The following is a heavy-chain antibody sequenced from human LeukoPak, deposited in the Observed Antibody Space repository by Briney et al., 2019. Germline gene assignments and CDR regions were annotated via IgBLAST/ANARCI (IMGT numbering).Heavy chain of an antibody. CDR3: ARDVRGYSGYVPTYYFDY. D-gene: IGHD5-12*01. V-gene: IGHV3-21*01. J-gene: IGHJ4*02. CDR2: ISSSSSYI. CDR1: GFTFSSYS. Sequence: GGSLRLSCAASGFTFSSYSMNWVRQAPGEGLEWVSSISSSSSYIYYADSVKGRFTISRDNAKNSLYLQMNSLRAEDTAVYYCARDVRGYSGYVPTYYFDYWGQGTLVTVSS.